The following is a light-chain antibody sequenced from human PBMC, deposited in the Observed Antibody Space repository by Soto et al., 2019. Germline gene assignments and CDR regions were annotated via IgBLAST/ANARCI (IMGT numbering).Light chain of an antibody. J-gene: IGKJ3*01. V-gene: IGKV3-20*01. CDR1: QSVYSSS. CDR3: QQYCSSLPT. CDR2: GAS. Sequence: EIVLTQSPGTLSLSPGERATLSCRASQSVYSSSLGWYQQKPGQAPMLLIFGASTRAVGIPDRFSGSGSGTDFTLTISRLEPEDFAVYYCQQYCSSLPTFGPGTRVDIK.